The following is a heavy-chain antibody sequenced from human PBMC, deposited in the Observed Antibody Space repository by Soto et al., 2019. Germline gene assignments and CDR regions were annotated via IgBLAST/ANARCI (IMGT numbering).Heavy chain of an antibody. CDR1: GFTFSSYA. V-gene: IGHV3-23*01. Sequence: GGSLRLSCAASGFTFSSYAMSWVRQAPGKGLEWVSAISGSGGSTYYADSVKGRFTISRDNSKNTLYLQMNSLRAEDTAVYYCAKDSEEALLWFGELLHKTNEYFQHWGQGTLVTVSS. J-gene: IGHJ1*01. CDR2: ISGSGGST. CDR3: AKDSEEALLWFGELLHKTNEYFQH. D-gene: IGHD3-10*01.